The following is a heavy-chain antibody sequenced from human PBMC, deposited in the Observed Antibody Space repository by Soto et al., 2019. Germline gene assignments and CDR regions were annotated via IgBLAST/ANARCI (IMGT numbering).Heavy chain of an antibody. CDR1: GGSISSSNW. J-gene: IGHJ5*02. V-gene: IGHV4-4*02. Sequence: SETLSLTCAVSGGSISSSNWWSWVRQPPGKGLEWIGEIYHSGSTDYNPSLKSRVTISVDKSKNQFSLKLSSVTAADTAVYYCARRYCTNRVCYSGGWFDPWGQGTLGTV. CDR2: IYHSGST. CDR3: ARRYCTNRVCYSGGWFDP. D-gene: IGHD2-8*01.